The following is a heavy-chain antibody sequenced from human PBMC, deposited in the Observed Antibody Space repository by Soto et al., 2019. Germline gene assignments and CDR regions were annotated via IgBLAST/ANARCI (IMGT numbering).Heavy chain of an antibody. D-gene: IGHD3-10*01. J-gene: IGHJ6*02. CDR1: GGTFSSYA. CDR3: ARDSTVSMVRGVTSEVDYYYGMDV. CDR2: IIPIFGTA. V-gene: IGHV1-69*13. Sequence: SVKVSCKASGGTFSSYAISWVRQAPGQGLEWMGGIIPIFGTANYAQKFQGRVTITADESTSTAYMELSSLRSEDTAVYYCARDSTVSMVRGVTSEVDYYYGMDVWGQGTTVTVSS.